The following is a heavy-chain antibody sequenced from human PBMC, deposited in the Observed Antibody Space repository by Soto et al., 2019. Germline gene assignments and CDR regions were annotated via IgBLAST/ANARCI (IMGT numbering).Heavy chain of an antibody. V-gene: IGHV4-59*01. CDR3: ASLGYCSSTSCSTLSYYYYMEV. J-gene: IGHJ6*03. D-gene: IGHD2-2*01. CDR2: IYYSGST. Sequence: SETLSFTCTVSGGSISSYYWSLIRQPPGKGLECIWYIYYSGSTNYNPSLKSRVTISVDTSKNQFSLKLSSVTAADTAVYYCASLGYCSSTSCSTLSYYYYMEVWGKGTTVTLSS. CDR1: GGSISSYY.